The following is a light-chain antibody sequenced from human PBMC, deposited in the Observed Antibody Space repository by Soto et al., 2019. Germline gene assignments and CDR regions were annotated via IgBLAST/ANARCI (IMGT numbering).Light chain of an antibody. J-gene: IGKJ4*01. V-gene: IGKV2D-29*01. CDR3: MQRQTLPLT. Sequence: DVVMTQSPLSLSVTPGQSASISCKSSRSLLHTDGKTYLYWYMQRPGQPPQLLIYEVSNRFSGVPDRFSGSGSGTDFTLKISRVEAEDVGTYYCMQRQTLPLTFGGGTKVEIK. CDR1: RSLLHTDGKTY. CDR2: EVS.